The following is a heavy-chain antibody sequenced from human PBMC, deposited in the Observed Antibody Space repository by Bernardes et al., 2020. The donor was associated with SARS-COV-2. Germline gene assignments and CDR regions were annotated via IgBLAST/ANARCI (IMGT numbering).Heavy chain of an antibody. CDR3: ARALEIIGTSFDY. CDR2: MNHSGSM. Sequence: QTLSLTCTVSGGSVSSGSYYWTWIRQPPGKGLEWIGEMNHSGSMNYNPSLKSRVTISVDTSKNEFSLKLSSVTAADTAVYYCARALEIIGTSFDYWGQGTLITVSS. V-gene: IGHV4-61*01. CDR1: GGSVSSGSYY. J-gene: IGHJ4*02. D-gene: IGHD1-7*01.